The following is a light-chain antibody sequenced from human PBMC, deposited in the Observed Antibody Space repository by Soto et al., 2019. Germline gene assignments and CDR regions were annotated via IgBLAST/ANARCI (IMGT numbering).Light chain of an antibody. CDR1: QSVSSN. Sequence: EIVMTQSPATLSVSPGERATLSCRASQSVSSNLAWYQQKPGQAPSLLIYDISARATGIPTRFSGSGSGTEFTLTISSLQPEDFATYYCQQSSTAPFTFGPGTKVDIK. V-gene: IGKV3D-15*01. CDR2: DIS. CDR3: QQSSTAPFT. J-gene: IGKJ3*01.